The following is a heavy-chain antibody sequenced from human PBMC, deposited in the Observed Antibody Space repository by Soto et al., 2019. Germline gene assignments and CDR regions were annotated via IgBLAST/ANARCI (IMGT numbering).Heavy chain of an antibody. CDR3: AKDSQYRFTYYFDD. CDR2: ISGSGVNT. D-gene: IGHD3-16*02. V-gene: IGHV3-23*01. Sequence: EVQLLESGGGLVQPGGSLRLSCAASGFTFSTYAMSWVRQAPGKGLEWVSVISGSGVNTYYADSVKGRFTISRDNSKNTLYLQMNSLRAEDTAVYYCAKDSQYRFTYYFDDWGQGTLVTVSS. J-gene: IGHJ4*02. CDR1: GFTFSTYA.